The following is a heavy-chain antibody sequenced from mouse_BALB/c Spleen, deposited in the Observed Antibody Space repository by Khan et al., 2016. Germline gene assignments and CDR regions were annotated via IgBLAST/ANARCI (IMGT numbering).Heavy chain of an antibody. CDR1: GYSITSHYS. Sequence: EVELVESGPDLVKPSQSVSLTCTVTGYSITSHYSWHWIRHFPGNKVEWMGYIHYSGSTDFNPSLKSRNSITRDTSKNQFFLQLHSVTTADTATYYCAASSAGYWYYFDYWGQGTTLTVSS. CDR3: AASSAGYWYYFDY. D-gene: IGHD3-1*01. CDR2: IHYSGST. V-gene: IGHV3-1*02. J-gene: IGHJ2*01.